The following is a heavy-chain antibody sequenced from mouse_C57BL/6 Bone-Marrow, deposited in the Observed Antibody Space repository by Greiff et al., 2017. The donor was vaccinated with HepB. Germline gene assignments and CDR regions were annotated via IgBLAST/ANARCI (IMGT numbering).Heavy chain of an antibody. CDR1: GYTFTSYW. J-gene: IGHJ2*01. CDR2: IYPNSGST. V-gene: IGHV1-64*01. CDR3: ARSDAILEGYFDY. Sequence: QVQLQQPGAELVKPGASVKLSCKASGYTFTSYWMHWVKQRPGQGLEWIGMIYPNSGSTNYNEKFKSKATLTVDKSSSTAYMQLSSLTSEDSAVYYCARSDAILEGYFDYWGQGTTLTVSS. D-gene: IGHD6-1*01.